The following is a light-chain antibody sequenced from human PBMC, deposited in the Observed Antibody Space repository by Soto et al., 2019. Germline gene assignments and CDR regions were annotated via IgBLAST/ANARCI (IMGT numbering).Light chain of an antibody. J-gene: IGKJ1*01. Sequence: DTQMTQSPSTLSASVGDRVTITCRASQSISNWLAWYQQRPGRAPKLLIYKASNLQSGVPSRFSGSGSETEFTLTINSLQPDDFAIYYCLQYNTFLPTFGQGTKVEFK. V-gene: IGKV1-5*03. CDR2: KAS. CDR3: LQYNTFLPT. CDR1: QSISNW.